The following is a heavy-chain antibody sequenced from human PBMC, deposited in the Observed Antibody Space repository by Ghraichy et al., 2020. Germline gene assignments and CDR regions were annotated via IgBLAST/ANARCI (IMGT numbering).Heavy chain of an antibody. CDR1: GGSVSRYY. Sequence: SQTLSLTCTVSGGSVSRYYWSWMRQPPGKGLEWIGYMYYSGNTNYNPSLKSRVTISVDTSKNQFSLKMTSVTAADTAVYYCARVGPDSGSYYGFDIWGQGTKVTVSS. CDR3: ARVGPDSGSYYGFDI. J-gene: IGHJ3*02. D-gene: IGHD1-26*01. CDR2: MYYSGNT. V-gene: IGHV4-59*02.